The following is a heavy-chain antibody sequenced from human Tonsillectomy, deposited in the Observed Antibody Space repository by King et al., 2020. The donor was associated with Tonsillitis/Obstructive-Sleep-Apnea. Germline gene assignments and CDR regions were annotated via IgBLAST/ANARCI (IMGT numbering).Heavy chain of an antibody. CDR1: GFTFSSYA. D-gene: IGHD3-22*01. V-gene: IGHV3-30*04. J-gene: IGHJ3*01. CDR2: ISYDGSNK. Sequence: VQLVESGGGVVQPGRSLRLSCAASGFTFSSYAIHWVRQAPGKGLEWVAVISYDGSNKYYADSVKGRFTISRDNSKNTLDLQMNSLRAEDTAVYYCAREGIYDSSGYADAFDLWGQGTMVTVSS. CDR3: AREGIYDSSGYADAFDL.